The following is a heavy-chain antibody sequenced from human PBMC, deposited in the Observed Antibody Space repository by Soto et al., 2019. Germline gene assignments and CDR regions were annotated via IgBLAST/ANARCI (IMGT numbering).Heavy chain of an antibody. V-gene: IGHV1-2*02. CDR3: ARTYYYDSSGYQESYFDY. CDR1: GYTFTGYY. D-gene: IGHD3-22*01. CDR2: INPNSGGT. J-gene: IGHJ4*02. Sequence: QVQLVQSGAEVKKPGASVKVSCKASGYTFTGYYMHWVRQAPGQGLEWMGWINPNSGGTNYAQKFQGRVTMTRDTSISTAYMELSRLRSDDTAVYYCARTYYYDSSGYQESYFDYWGQGTLVTVSS.